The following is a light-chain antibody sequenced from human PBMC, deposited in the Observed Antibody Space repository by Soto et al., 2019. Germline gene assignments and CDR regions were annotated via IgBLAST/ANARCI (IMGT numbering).Light chain of an antibody. CDR1: QSVSSY. CDR2: DAS. CDR3: QQRSDWPLT. Sequence: EIVLTQSPATLSLSPGERATLSCRASQSVSSYLAWYQQRPGQAPRLLIYDASNRATGIPARFSGSASGTDFTLTISSLEPEVVAVYYWQQRSDWPLTFGGGTKVEIK. J-gene: IGKJ4*01. V-gene: IGKV3-11*01.